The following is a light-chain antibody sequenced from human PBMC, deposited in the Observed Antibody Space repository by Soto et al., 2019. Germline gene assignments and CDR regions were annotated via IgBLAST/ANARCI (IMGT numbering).Light chain of an antibody. CDR3: HQYYTWPRT. CDR2: GAS. V-gene: IGKV3-20*01. Sequence: EIVLTQSPGTLSLSPGERATLSCRASQSVSSGYLAWYQQKPGQAPRLLIHGASTRATDFPARFSGSGSGTEFTLTISRLKSEDIAVYYCHQYYTWPRTFGQGTKVDIK. J-gene: IGKJ1*01. CDR1: QSVSSGY.